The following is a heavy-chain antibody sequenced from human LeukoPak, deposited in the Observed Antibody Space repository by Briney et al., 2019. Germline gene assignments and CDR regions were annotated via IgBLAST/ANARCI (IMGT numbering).Heavy chain of an antibody. CDR1: GYTFTGYY. Sequence: ASVKVSCTASGYTFTGYYMHWVRQAPGQGLEWMGWLNPNSGGTNYAQKFQGRVSMTRDTSISTAYMEQCRLTSDDTAVYYCARGVAEAVNWFDPWGQGTLVTVSS. CDR2: LNPNSGGT. CDR3: ARGVAEAVNWFDP. V-gene: IGHV1-2*02. J-gene: IGHJ5*02. D-gene: IGHD6-13*01.